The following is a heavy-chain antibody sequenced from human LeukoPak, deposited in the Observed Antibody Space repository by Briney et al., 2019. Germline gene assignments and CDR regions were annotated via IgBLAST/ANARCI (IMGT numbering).Heavy chain of an antibody. Sequence: GGSLRLSCAASGFTFSSYAMSWVRQAPGKGLEWVSGISDSGVSTYYADSVKGRFTISRDNSKSTLCLQMNSLRAEDTAVYYCAKDVGTYQSSIFDYWGQGTLVTVSS. J-gene: IGHJ4*02. CDR2: ISDSGVST. CDR3: AKDVGTYQSSIFDY. CDR1: GFTFSSYA. D-gene: IGHD1-14*01. V-gene: IGHV3-23*01.